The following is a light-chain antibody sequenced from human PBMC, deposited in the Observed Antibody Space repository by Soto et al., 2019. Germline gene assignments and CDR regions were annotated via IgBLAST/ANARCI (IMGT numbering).Light chain of an antibody. CDR1: QSISTS. CDR3: QQSYSSPHLYT. J-gene: IGKJ2*01. Sequence: DIQMTQSPSSLSASVGDRVTITCRASQSISTSLNWYQQKPGKAPDLLIYAASNLHSGVPPRFSGSGSGTDVTLPISSRQQDDFATSYCQQSYSSPHLYTFGQGTKLELK. V-gene: IGKV1-39*01. CDR2: AAS.